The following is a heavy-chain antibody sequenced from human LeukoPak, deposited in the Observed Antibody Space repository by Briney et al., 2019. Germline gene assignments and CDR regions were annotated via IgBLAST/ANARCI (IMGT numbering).Heavy chain of an antibody. CDR3: TTRYCSGGRCDY. CDR2: IKSKTDGGTT. Sequence: SGGSLRLSCAASGFTFSNAWMNGVRQAPGKGLEWVGRIKSKTDGGTTDYAAPVKGRFTISRDDSKTTLYLQMNSLKTEDTAVYYCTTRYCSGGRCDYWGQGTLVTVSS. D-gene: IGHD2-15*01. CDR1: GFTFSNAW. V-gene: IGHV3-15*01. J-gene: IGHJ4*02.